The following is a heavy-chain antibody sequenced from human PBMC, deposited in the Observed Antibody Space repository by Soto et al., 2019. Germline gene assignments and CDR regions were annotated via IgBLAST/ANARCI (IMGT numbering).Heavy chain of an antibody. V-gene: IGHV1-69*13. CDR1: AGTTRSHG. CDR3: ARAVVNQMDY. CDR2: IIPIFGTA. Sequence: SVCVYCKASAGTTRSHGISWVRQAPGQGLEWLGGIIPIFGTANYAQKFQGRVTLTADESTSTAYMDLISLRSEDTAVYYCARAVVNQMDYWG. J-gene: IGHJ4*01. D-gene: IGHD2-2*01.